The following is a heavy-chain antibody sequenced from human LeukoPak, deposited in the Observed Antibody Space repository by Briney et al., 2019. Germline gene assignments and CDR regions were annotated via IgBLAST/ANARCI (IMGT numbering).Heavy chain of an antibody. J-gene: IGHJ6*03. V-gene: IGHV1-2*02. D-gene: IGHD2-15*01. CDR1: GYTFTGYY. CDR2: INPNNGDT. CDR3: ARGVARVYFYYYMDV. Sequence: SVKVSCKASGYTFTGYYMHWVRQAPGQGLEWMGWINPNNGDTHYAQKSQGTVTMTSDTSINTAYMELSSLRSDDTAVYYCARGVARVYFYYYMDVWGKGTTVTVSS.